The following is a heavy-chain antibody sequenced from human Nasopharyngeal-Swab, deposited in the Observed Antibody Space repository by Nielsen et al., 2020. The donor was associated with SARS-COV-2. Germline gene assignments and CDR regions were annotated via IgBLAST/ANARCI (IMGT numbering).Heavy chain of an antibody. CDR3: ARGYRFTSFGVVPSYYYGMDV. CDR1: GGSISSYH. V-gene: IGHV4-4*07. D-gene: IGHD3-3*01. Sequence: SETLSLTCTVSGGSISSYHWSWIRQPAGKGLEWIGRIYTSGSTNYNPSLKSRVTMSVDTSKNQFSLKLSSVTAADTAVYYCARGYRFTSFGVVPSYYYGMDVWGQGTTVTVSS. J-gene: IGHJ6*02. CDR2: IYTSGST.